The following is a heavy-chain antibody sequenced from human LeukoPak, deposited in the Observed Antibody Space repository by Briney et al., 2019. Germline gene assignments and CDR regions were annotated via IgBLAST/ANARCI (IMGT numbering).Heavy chain of an antibody. J-gene: IGHJ4*02. Sequence: GGSLRLSCTVSGFTVSSNSMSWVRQAPGKGLEWVSFIYSGGNTHYSDSVKGRFTISRDNSKNTLYLQMNSLRAEDTAVYYCAKPGTSGTFDYWGQGTLVTVSS. D-gene: IGHD3-10*01. V-gene: IGHV3-53*01. CDR1: GFTVSSNS. CDR3: AKPGTSGTFDY. CDR2: IYSGGNT.